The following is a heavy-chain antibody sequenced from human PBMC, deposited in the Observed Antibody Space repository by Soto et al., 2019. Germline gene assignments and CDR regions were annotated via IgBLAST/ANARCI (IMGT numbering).Heavy chain of an antibody. V-gene: IGHV4-30-4*01. Sequence: QVQLQESGPGLVEPSQTLSLTCTVSGGSISSGDYYWSWIRQPPGKGLEWIGYIYYSGSTYYNPSLKSRVIMSVDTSKNQFSLKLSSVTAVDTAVYYCARIWDSSGYYLTDYWGQGTLVTVSS. CDR2: IYYSGST. CDR1: GGSISSGDYY. CDR3: ARIWDSSGYYLTDY. J-gene: IGHJ4*02. D-gene: IGHD3-22*01.